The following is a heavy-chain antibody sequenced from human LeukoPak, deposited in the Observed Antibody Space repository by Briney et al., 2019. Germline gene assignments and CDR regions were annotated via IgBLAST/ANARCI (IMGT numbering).Heavy chain of an antibody. CDR1: GFTFSYYS. CDR2: ISSSGSYI. V-gene: IGHV3-21*01. Sequence: GGSLRLSCAASGFTFSYYSMNWVRQAPGKGLQWVSSISSSGSYIYYADSVKGRFTISRDSAKNSLYLQMSSLRAEDTAVYYCAELGITMIGGVWGKGTTVTISS. J-gene: IGHJ6*04. D-gene: IGHD3-10*02. CDR3: AELGITMIGGV.